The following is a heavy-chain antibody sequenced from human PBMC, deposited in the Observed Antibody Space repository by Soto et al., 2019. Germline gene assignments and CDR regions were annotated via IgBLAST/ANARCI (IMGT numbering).Heavy chain of an antibody. CDR2: INPKSGGT. V-gene: IGHV1-2*04. D-gene: IGHD2-8*01. CDR3: ARGDSTDCSNGVCSFFYNHDMDV. Sequence: ASVKVSCKASGYSFTDYHIHWVRQAPGQGLEWLGRINPKSGGTSTAQKFQGWVTMTTDTSISTASMELTRLTSDDTAIYYCARGDSTDCSNGVCSFFYNHDMDVWGQVTTVTVSS. CDR1: GYSFTDYH. J-gene: IGHJ6*02.